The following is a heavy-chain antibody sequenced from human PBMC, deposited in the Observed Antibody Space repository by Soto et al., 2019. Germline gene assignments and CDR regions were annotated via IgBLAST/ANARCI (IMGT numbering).Heavy chain of an antibody. CDR1: GGSVSSTSYY. CDR3: ARIVGIRNSIGQRYYFDY. V-gene: IGHV4-39*01. Sequence: QLQLQESGPGLVKPSETLSLTCTVSGGSVSSTSYYWGWIRQPPGKGLEWIGSIYYSGSTDYNTSLKSRVTISVDTSKNQFSLKLSSVTAADTAVYYCARIVGIRNSIGQRYYFDYWGQGTLVTVSS. CDR2: IYYSGST. J-gene: IGHJ4*02. D-gene: IGHD6-19*01.